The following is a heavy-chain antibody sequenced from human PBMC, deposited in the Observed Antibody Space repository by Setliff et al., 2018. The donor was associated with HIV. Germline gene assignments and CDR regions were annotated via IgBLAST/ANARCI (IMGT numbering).Heavy chain of an antibody. Sequence: ASETLSLTCTVSGGSMSGLYWSWIRQPPGKGLEWVGYIYYDGTTTYNPSLKSRATISVDTSENQFSLKLSSVTAADTAVYYCARELLRSWDGSENSYKPYYFDYWGQGTLVTVSS. J-gene: IGHJ4*02. V-gene: IGHV4-59*12. CDR3: ARELLRSWDGSENSYKPYYFDY. CDR2: IYYDGTT. D-gene: IGHD3-10*01. CDR1: GGSMSGLY.